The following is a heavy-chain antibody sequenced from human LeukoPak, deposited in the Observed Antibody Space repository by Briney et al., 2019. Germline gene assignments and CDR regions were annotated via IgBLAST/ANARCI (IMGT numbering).Heavy chain of an antibody. J-gene: IGHJ4*02. CDR2: ISGYQGST. V-gene: IGHV1-18*01. CDR1: GYTFSNYG. Sequence: GASVKVSCRASGYTFSNYGIAWVRQAPGQGLEWMGWISGYQGSTKYAQNFQGRVTMTIDRSTSTAYMDLRSLRSDDTAMYFCARGDLGTITAGPFHYWGQGTLVAVSS. D-gene: IGHD5-12*01. CDR3: ARGDLGTITAGPFHY.